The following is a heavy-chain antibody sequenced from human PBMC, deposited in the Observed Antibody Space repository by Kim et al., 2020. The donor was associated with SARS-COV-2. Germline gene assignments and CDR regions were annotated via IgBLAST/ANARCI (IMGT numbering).Heavy chain of an antibody. CDR1: GGSISSGGYY. V-gene: IGHV4-31*03. J-gene: IGHJ4*02. CDR2: IYYSGST. D-gene: IGHD3-22*01. CDR3: ARVYDSSGYYWGGGAEGAYFDY. Sequence: SETLSLTCTVSGGSISSGGYYWSWIRQHPGKGLEWIGYIYYSGSTYYNPSLKSRVTISVDTSKNQFSLKLSSVTAADTAVYYCARVYDSSGYYWGGGAEGAYFDYWGQGTLVTVSS.